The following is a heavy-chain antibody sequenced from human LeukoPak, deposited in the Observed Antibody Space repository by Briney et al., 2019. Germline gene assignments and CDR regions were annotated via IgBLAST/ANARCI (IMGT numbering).Heavy chain of an antibody. CDR1: GGSISSYY. D-gene: IGHD3-16*01. V-gene: IGHV4-59*08. Sequence: PSETLSLTCTVSGGSISSYYWSWIRQPPGKGLEWIGYIYYSGSTNYNPSLKSRVTISVDTSKNQFSLKLSSVTAADTAVYYCARRDVYVVAFDIWGQGTMVTVSS. CDR3: ARRDVYVVAFDI. J-gene: IGHJ3*02. CDR2: IYYSGST.